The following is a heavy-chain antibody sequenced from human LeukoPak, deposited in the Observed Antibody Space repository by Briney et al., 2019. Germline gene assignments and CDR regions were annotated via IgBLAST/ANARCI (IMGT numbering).Heavy chain of an antibody. CDR1: GFTFDGYA. J-gene: IGHJ5*02. D-gene: IGHD6-19*01. CDR2: INWNSGSL. V-gene: IGHV3-9*01. Sequence: PGGSLRLSCAASGFTFDGYAMHWLRQAPAKGLEWVSGINWNSGSLVYADPVKGRFTISRDNAKNSLYLQMNSLRAEVTALYYCAKGSGAGAGTGSWFDPWGQGTLVTVSS. CDR3: AKGSGAGAGTGSWFDP.